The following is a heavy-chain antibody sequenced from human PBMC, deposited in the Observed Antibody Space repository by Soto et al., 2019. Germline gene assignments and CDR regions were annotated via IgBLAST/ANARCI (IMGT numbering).Heavy chain of an antibody. V-gene: IGHV3-7*03. CDR2: IHQSGNEK. Sequence: GSLRLSCVVAGFTFSDYWMTWVRQSPGKGLEWVANIHQSGNEKYYADSVNGRFTSSRDNAKNSVYLQMSDLRVDDTAFYYCVGRGHVEYWGAGPMVTVSS. J-gene: IGHJ4*02. D-gene: IGHD2-15*01. CDR3: VGRGHVEY. CDR1: GFTFSDYW.